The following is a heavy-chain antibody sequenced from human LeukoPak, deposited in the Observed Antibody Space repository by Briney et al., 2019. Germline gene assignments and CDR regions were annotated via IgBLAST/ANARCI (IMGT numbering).Heavy chain of an antibody. V-gene: IGHV3-30*04. D-gene: IGHD6-19*01. CDR3: ALNRGSGWYFRY. CDR2: ISYDGSNK. CDR1: GFTFSSYA. Sequence: HTGGSLRLSCAASGFTFSSYALHWVRQAPGKGLEWVAVISYDGSNKDADSVKGRFTISRDNSKNTLYPQMNSLRAEDTAVYYCALNRGSGWYFRYWGQGTLVTVSS. J-gene: IGHJ4*02.